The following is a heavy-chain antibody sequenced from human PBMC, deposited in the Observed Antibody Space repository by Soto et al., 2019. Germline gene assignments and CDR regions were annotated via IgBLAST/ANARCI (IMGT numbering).Heavy chain of an antibody. D-gene: IGHD5-12*01. Sequence: QVQLEESGPGLVKPSGTLSLTCAVSGGSISTDNWWSWVRQPPGKGLEWVGEIYHSGSTYYNPSLKSRLTISIDKSKDQFSLDVRSVTAADTAVYYCARGGRWLFDYWGQGTLVTVSS. J-gene: IGHJ4*02. CDR1: GGSISTDNW. CDR2: IYHSGST. V-gene: IGHV4-4*02. CDR3: ARGGRWLFDY.